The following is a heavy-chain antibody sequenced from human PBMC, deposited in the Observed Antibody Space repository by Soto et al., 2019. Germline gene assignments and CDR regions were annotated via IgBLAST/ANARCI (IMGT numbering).Heavy chain of an antibody. Sequence: QEQLVESGGGVVQPGMSLRLSCEGSGFTFRRHGMHWVRQSPGKGLEWLAVIWYDGSEQYYADSVKGRFTISRDNSKNMLYLQLNTLTVEDTAVYYCARWSNHKVVDPWGQGAMVPVS. D-gene: IGHD2-8*02. CDR2: IWYDGSEQ. V-gene: IGHV3-33*03. CDR1: GFTFRRHG. J-gene: IGHJ5*02. CDR3: ARWSNHKVVDP.